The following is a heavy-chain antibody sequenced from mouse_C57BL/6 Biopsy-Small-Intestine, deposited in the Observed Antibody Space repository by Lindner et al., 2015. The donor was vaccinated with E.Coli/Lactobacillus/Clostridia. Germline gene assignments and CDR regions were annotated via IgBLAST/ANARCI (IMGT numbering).Heavy chain of an antibody. V-gene: IGHV1-5*01. Sequence: VQLQESGAVVARPGASVRMSCKTSGYTFTSYWIHWIKQRPGQGLEWMGAIYPGNGDPTYNQEFRDRANLTAVTSANTASMELSSLTFEDSAVYYCTYGNPNPFAYWGQGDSGHCLC. D-gene: IGHD1-1*01. CDR2: IYPGNGDP. J-gene: IGHJ3*01. CDR3: TYGNPNPFAY. CDR1: GYTFTSYW.